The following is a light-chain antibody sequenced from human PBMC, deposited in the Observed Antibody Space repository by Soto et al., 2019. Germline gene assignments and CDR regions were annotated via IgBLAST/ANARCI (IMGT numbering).Light chain of an antibody. CDR1: SSDIGGYNH. V-gene: IGLV2-14*01. J-gene: IGLJ1*01. Sequence: QSALTQPASVSGSPGQSITISCTGGSSDIGGYNHVSWFQQHPGKAPKLMIYEVTNRPSGVSNRFSGSKSGSTASLTISGLQAEDEADYYCSSYTSSNTLVFGTGTKLTVL. CDR3: SSYTSSNTLV. CDR2: EVT.